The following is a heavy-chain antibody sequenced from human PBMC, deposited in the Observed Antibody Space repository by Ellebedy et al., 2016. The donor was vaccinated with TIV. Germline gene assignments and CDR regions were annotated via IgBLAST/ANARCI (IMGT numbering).Heavy chain of an antibody. D-gene: IGHD3-22*01. CDR3: AKNRVPGRGYADY. CDR2: INHSGST. CDR1: GGSFSGYY. V-gene: IGHV4-34*01. J-gene: IGHJ4*02. Sequence: MPGGSLRLSCAVYGGSFSGYYWSWIRQPPGKGLEWIGEINHSGSTNYNPSLKSRVTISVDTSKNQFSLKLSSVTAADTAVYYCAKNRVPGRGYADYWGQGTLVTVSS.